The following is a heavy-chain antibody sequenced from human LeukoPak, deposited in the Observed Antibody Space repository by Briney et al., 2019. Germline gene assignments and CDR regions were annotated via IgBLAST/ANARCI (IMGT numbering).Heavy chain of an antibody. V-gene: IGHV1-46*01. J-gene: IGHJ4*02. CDR2: INPSGGST. CDR3: ARDSVLLWFGEPEYYFDY. Sequence: ASVKVSCKASGYTFTSYYMHWVRQAPGQGLEWMGIINPSGGSTSYAQKFEGRVTMTRDTSTSTVYMELSSLRSEDTAVYYCARDSVLLWFGEPEYYFDYWGQGTLVTVSS. D-gene: IGHD3-10*01. CDR1: GYTFTSYY.